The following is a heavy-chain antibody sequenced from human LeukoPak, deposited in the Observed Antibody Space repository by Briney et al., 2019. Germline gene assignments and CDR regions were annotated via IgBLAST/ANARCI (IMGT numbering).Heavy chain of an antibody. J-gene: IGHJ4*02. V-gene: IGHV4-30-4*01. Sequence: TSETLSLTCTVSGGSISSGDYYWSWIRQPPGKGLEWIGYIYYSGSTYYNPSLKSRVTISVDRSKNQFSLKLSSVTAADTAVYYCARVNIAVAGLDYWGQGTLVTVSS. CDR2: IYYSGST. CDR3: ARVNIAVAGLDY. D-gene: IGHD6-19*01. CDR1: GGSISSGDYY.